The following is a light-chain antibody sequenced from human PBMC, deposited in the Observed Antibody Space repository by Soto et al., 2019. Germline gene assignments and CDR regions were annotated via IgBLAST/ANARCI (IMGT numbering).Light chain of an antibody. Sequence: EIVLTQSPGTLSLSPGERATLSCRASQSVSSFSLAWYQQKPGQAPRLLIYGASTRDTGIPDRFSGSGSGTDFTLTISRLEPEDFAVYFCQQYGSSPFAFGPGTKVDIK. CDR2: GAS. CDR1: QSVSSFS. J-gene: IGKJ3*01. CDR3: QQYGSSPFA. V-gene: IGKV3-20*01.